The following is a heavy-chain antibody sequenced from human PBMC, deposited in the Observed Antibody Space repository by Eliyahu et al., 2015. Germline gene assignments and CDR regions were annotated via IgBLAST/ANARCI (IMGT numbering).Heavy chain of an antibody. CDR2: ISSRGSDM. CDR3: ARESNCNDGNCYSSPHLDL. D-gene: IGHD2-15*01. J-gene: IGHJ2*01. V-gene: IGHV3-21*02. CDR1: GFIFDHYG. Sequence: EVLLVESGGGLVKPGGSLRVSCEASGFIFDHYGMNWVRQPPGKGLEWVAFISSRGSDMSSAXAVRGRFTISRDKANNSLFLQXSNLRADDTAVYYCARESNCNDGNCYSSPHLDLWGRGTLVTVSS.